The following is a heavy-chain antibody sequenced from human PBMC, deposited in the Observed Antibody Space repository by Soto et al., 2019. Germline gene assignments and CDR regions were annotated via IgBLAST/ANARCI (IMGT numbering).Heavy chain of an antibody. CDR3: ARQPASIAVAGSSDY. CDR2: IYPGDSDT. J-gene: IGHJ4*02. Sequence: PGLPIQIRSKGFGYNFTNYWIRWVRQKPGKGLEWMGIIYPGDSDTRYSPSFQGQVTISADKSISTAYLQWSSLKASDTAMYYCARQPASIAVAGSSDYWGQGTLVTVYS. CDR1: GYNFTNYW. V-gene: IGHV5-51*01. D-gene: IGHD6-19*01.